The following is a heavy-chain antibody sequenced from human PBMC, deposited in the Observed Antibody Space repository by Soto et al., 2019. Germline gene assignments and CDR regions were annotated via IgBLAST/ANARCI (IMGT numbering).Heavy chain of an antibody. V-gene: IGHV3-64*01. CDR3: ARARCTNGVCYAPSDY. CDR2: ISSNGRST. CDR1: GFTFSTYA. D-gene: IGHD2-8*01. Sequence: GGSLRLSCATSGFTFSTYAMHCVRQAPGKGLEYVSAISSNGRSTYYANSVKGRFTISRDNSKNTLYLQMDSLRAEDMAVYYCARARCTNGVCYAPSDYWGQGTLVTVSS. J-gene: IGHJ4*02.